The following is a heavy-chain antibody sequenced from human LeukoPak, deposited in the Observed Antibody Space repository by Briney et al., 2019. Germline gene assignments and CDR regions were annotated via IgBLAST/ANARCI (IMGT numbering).Heavy chain of an antibody. Sequence: GGSLRLSCAASGFTFSNYAMRWVRQAPGKGLEWVSGISGSGVSTYYADSVKGRFTISRDNSKNTLYLQMNSLRAEDTAVYYCAKEYGYTYGEFDYWGQGTLVTVSS. J-gene: IGHJ4*02. CDR3: AKEYGYTYGEFDY. CDR1: GFTFSNYA. D-gene: IGHD5-18*01. V-gene: IGHV3-23*01. CDR2: ISGSGVST.